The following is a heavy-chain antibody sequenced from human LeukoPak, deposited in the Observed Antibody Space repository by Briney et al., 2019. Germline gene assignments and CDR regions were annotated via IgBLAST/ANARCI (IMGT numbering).Heavy chain of an antibody. Sequence: PGGSLRLSCAASGFTFSSYYMNWVRQAPGKGLEWVSSISSGSSYIYYTDSVKGRFTISRDNAKNSLYLQMNSLRAEDTAVYYCARAIRQNCGGDCSDDAFDIWGQGTMVTVSS. CDR2: ISSGSSYI. J-gene: IGHJ3*02. CDR3: ARAIRQNCGGDCSDDAFDI. V-gene: IGHV3-21*01. CDR1: GFTFSSYY. D-gene: IGHD2-21*01.